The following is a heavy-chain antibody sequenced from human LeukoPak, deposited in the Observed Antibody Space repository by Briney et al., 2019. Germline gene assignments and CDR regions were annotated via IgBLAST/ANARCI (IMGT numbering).Heavy chain of an antibody. D-gene: IGHD6-13*01. Sequence: SETLSLTCAVYGGSFSGYYWSWIRQPPGKGLEWIGEINHSGSTNYNPSLKSRVTISVDTSKNQFSLKLSSVTAADTAVYYCARSGIAAAGEDIDYWGQGTLVTVSS. CDR2: INHSGST. CDR3: ARSGIAAAGEDIDY. J-gene: IGHJ4*02. V-gene: IGHV4-34*01. CDR1: GGSFSGYY.